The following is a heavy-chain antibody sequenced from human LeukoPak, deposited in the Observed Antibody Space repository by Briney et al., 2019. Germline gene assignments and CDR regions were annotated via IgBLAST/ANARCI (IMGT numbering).Heavy chain of an antibody. V-gene: IGHV3-30*03. J-gene: IGHJ4*02. Sequence: PGGSLRLSCAASGFTFSSYGMHWVRQAPGKGLEWVAVISYDGSNKYYADSVKGRFTISRDNSKNTLYLQMNSLRAEDTAVYYSSYCSSTSCSGGFDYWGQGTLVTVSS. CDR2: ISYDGSNK. D-gene: IGHD2-2*01. CDR1: GFTFSSYG. CDR3: SYCSSTSCSGGFDY.